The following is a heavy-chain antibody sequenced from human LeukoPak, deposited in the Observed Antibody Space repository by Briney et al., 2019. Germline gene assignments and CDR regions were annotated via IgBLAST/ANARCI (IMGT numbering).Heavy chain of an antibody. CDR3: ARQGTSIVGATIDY. CDR2: IYTSGST. D-gene: IGHD1-26*01. V-gene: IGHV4-4*07. J-gene: IGHJ4*02. CDR1: GGSISSYY. Sequence: SETLSLTCTVSGGSISSYYWSWIRQPAGKGLEWIGRIYTSGSTYYNPSLKSRVTISVDTSKNQFSLKLTSVTAADTALYYCARQGTSIVGATIDYWGQGTLVTVSS.